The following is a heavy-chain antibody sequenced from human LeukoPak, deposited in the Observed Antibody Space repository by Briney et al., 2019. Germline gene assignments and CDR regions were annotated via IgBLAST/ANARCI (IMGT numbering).Heavy chain of an antibody. CDR2: MSPNSGDT. Sequence: GASVKVSCKASGYTFTSYDFNWVRQATGQRPEWMGWMSPNSGDTGYAQKFQDRVTMTRNTSISTAYMELSSLRSEDTAVYYCARGRIAAAGRDLVFWGQGTLVTVSS. D-gene: IGHD6-13*01. J-gene: IGHJ4*02. CDR3: ARGRIAAAGRDLVF. V-gene: IGHV1-8*01. CDR1: GYTFTSYD.